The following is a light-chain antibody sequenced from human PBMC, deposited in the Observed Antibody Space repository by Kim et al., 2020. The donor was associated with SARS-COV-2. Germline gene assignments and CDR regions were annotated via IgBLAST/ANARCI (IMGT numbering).Light chain of an antibody. CDR3: QQYNNWPLT. V-gene: IGKV3-15*01. J-gene: IGKJ4*01. CDR2: GAS. CDR1: QSVSSN. Sequence: VSPGERATLSCRASQSVSSNLAWYQQKPGQAPRLLIYGASTRATGIPARFSSSGSGTEFTLTISSLQSEDFAVYYCQQYNNWPLTFGGGTKVDIK.